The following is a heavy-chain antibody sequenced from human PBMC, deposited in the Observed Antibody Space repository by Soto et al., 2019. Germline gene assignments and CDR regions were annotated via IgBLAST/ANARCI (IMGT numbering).Heavy chain of an antibody. CDR3: ARTPDKYYFDS. J-gene: IGHJ4*02. CDR1: GGSFNGYY. Sequence: SETLSLTCAVYGGSFNGYYWSWIRQPPGKGPEWIGDINHSGSTNYNPSLKSRVTISVDTSKNQFSLKLRSVTAADMAVFYCARTPDKYYFDSWGQGTQVTVSS. V-gene: IGHV4-34*01. CDR2: INHSGST.